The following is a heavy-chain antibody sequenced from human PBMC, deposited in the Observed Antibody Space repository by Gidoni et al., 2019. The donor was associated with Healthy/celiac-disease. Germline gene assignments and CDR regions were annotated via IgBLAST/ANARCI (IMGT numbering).Heavy chain of an antibody. CDR2: ISAYNGNT. Sequence: QIQLVQSGAEVMSPGASVKVSCQASGYTFTSYGVSWVRQAPGQGLEWMGWISAYNGNTNYAQKLQGRVTMTTDTSTSTAYMELRSLRSDDTAVYYCARTYYDFWSALPDPPGCPDYWGQGTLVTVSS. D-gene: IGHD3-3*01. V-gene: IGHV1-18*01. CDR3: ARTYYDFWSALPDPPGCPDY. CDR1: GYTFTSYG. J-gene: IGHJ4*02.